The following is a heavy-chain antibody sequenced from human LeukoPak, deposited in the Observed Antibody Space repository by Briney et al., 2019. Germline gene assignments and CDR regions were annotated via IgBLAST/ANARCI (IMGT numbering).Heavy chain of an antibody. CDR2: IYYSGST. D-gene: IGHD3-16*01. CDR1: GGSVRSGSYY. J-gene: IGHJ4*02. Sequence: PSETLSLTCTVSGGSVRSGSYYWSWIRQPPGKGLEWIGYIYYSGSTKYNPSLKSRVTISADTSKNQFSLKLSSVTAADTAVYYCVYGYVGRSYVDYWGQGTLVTVSS. CDR3: VYGYVGRSYVDY. V-gene: IGHV4-61*01.